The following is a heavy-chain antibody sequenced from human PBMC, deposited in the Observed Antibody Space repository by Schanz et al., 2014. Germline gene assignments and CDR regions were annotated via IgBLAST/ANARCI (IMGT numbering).Heavy chain of an antibody. CDR1: GYTFTSYD. Sequence: QVQLVQSGAEVKKPGASVKVSCTASGYTFTSYDINWVRQAPGQGLEWLGWMNPNSGNPGFAQKFRGRVTMTRNTTMSTAYRELHILTSEDTAVYYCARGRAFDDWGQGTLVTVSS. CDR2: MNPNSGNP. J-gene: IGHJ4*02. V-gene: IGHV1-8*01. CDR3: ARGRAFDD.